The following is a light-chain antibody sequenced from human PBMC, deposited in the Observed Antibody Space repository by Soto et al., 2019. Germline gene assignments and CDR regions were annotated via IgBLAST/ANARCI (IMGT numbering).Light chain of an antibody. CDR2: GAL. Sequence: EIVMTQSPGTLSVSPGERVTLSCRASQSVGSDLVWYQQKPGQAPRLLIYGALTRATGIPDRFSGSASETDFTLTINRLEPEDSAVYYCQQYASAPFSLGPGTKVDIK. CDR1: QSVGSD. J-gene: IGKJ3*01. V-gene: IGKV3-20*01. CDR3: QQYASAPFS.